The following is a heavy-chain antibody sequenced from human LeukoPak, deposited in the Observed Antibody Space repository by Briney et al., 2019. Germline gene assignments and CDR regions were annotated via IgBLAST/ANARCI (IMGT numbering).Heavy chain of an antibody. V-gene: IGHV1-18*01. CDR3: ARSYTGYSSGWYSPFALGAFDI. D-gene: IGHD6-19*01. CDR1: GYTFTSYG. Sequence: ASVKVSCKASGYTFTSYGISWVRQAPGQGLEWMGWISAYNGNTNYAQKFQGRVTITADKSTSTAYMELSSLRSEDTAVYYCARSYTGYSSGWYSPFALGAFDIWGQGTMVTVSS. J-gene: IGHJ3*02. CDR2: ISAYNGNT.